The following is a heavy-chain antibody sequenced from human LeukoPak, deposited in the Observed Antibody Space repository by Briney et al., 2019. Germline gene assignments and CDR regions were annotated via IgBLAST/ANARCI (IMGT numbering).Heavy chain of an antibody. CDR1: GYTFTSYY. CDR2: INPSGGST. CDR3: ARDSVSQKDIVATIGDY. J-gene: IGHJ4*02. D-gene: IGHD5-12*01. Sequence: ASVKVSCKASGYTFTSYYMHWVRQAPGQGLEWMGIINPSGGSTSYAQKFQGRVTMTRDTSTSTVYMELSSLRSEDTAVYYCARDSVSQKDIVATIGDYWGQGTLVTVSS. V-gene: IGHV1-46*01.